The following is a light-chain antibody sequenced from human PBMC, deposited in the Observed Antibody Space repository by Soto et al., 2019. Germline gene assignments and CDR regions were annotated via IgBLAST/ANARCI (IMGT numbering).Light chain of an antibody. CDR2: KAS. J-gene: IGKJ1*01. CDR3: QQYNDYSWT. V-gene: IGKV1-5*03. Sequence: DIQMTQSPSSLSASVGDRVTITCRASQTISSYLTWYQQKPGKAPKLLIYKASSLESGVPSRFSGSGSGTEFTLTISSLQPDDFATSYCQQYNDYSWTFGQGTKVEIK. CDR1: QTISSY.